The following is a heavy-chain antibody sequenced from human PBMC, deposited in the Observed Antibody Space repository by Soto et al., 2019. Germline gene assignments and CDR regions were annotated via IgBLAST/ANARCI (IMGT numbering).Heavy chain of an antibody. V-gene: IGHV3-23*01. J-gene: IGHJ4*02. Sequence: EVQLLESGGGSVQPGGSLRLSCAASGFTFTNHAMSWVRQAPGKGLEWVSVISGSGGSTNYADSVKGRFTISRDNSEKTLYLQMNSLRAEDPAVYYCAKDYYDTRGHFDSWGQGTLVTVSS. CDR3: AKDYYDTRGHFDS. D-gene: IGHD3-22*01. CDR2: ISGSGGST. CDR1: GFTFTNHA.